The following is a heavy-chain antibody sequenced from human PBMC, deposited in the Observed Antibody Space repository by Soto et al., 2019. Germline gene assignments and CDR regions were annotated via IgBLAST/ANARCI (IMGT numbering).Heavy chain of an antibody. CDR2: IYYSGST. D-gene: IGHD5-18*01. Sequence: QVQLQESGPGLVKPSETLSLTCTVSGGSISSYYWSWIRQPPGKGLEWIGYIYYSGSTNYNPSLKSRVTISVDTSKNQFSLKLSSVTAADTAVYYCAGATWIQLWRPYYYYGMDVWGQGTTVTVSS. CDR3: AGATWIQLWRPYYYYGMDV. V-gene: IGHV4-59*08. J-gene: IGHJ6*02. CDR1: GGSISSYY.